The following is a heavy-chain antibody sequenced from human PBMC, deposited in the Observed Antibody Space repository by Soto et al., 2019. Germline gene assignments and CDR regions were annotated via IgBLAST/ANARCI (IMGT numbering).Heavy chain of an antibody. CDR2: ISYDGSNK. J-gene: IGHJ4*02. V-gene: IGHV3-30*18. CDR1: GFTFSSHG. CDR3: AKETAAAPFY. D-gene: IGHD6-13*01. Sequence: GGSLRLSCAASGFTFSSHGRHWVRQAPGKGLEWVAVISYDGSNKYYADSVKGRFTISRDNSKNTLYLQMNSLRAEDTAVYYCAKETAAAPFYWGQGTLVTVYS.